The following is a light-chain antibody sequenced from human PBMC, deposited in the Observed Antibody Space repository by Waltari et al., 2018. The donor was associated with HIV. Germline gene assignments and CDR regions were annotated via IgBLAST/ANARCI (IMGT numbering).Light chain of an antibody. Sequence: QSVLTQPPSASGTPGQRVTISCSGSSSNIGSNTVNWYQQLPGTAPKLLVDANNQRPAGVPDRFSGSRSGTSASLAISWLQSEDEADYYCGTWDDSLNGVIFGGGTTLTVL. CDR3: GTWDDSLNGVI. CDR1: SSNIGSNT. V-gene: IGLV1-44*01. J-gene: IGLJ2*01. CDR2: ANN.